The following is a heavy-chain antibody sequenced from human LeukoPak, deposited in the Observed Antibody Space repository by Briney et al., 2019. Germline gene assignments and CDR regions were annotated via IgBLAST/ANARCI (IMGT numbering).Heavy chain of an antibody. J-gene: IGHJ4*02. D-gene: IGHD2-8*01. Sequence: GGSLRLSCTASGFTFSSYWMHWVRQAPGKGLVWVSHIKTDGSTASYADSVKGRFTISRDNAKNTLYLQMNSLRAEDTAVYFCARAGFYNGLDYWGQGTLVTASS. CDR1: GFTFSSYW. CDR2: IKTDGSTA. V-gene: IGHV3-74*01. CDR3: ARAGFYNGLDY.